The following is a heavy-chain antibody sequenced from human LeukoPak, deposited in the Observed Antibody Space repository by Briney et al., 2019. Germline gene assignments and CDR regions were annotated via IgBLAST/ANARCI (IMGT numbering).Heavy chain of an antibody. D-gene: IGHD1-26*01. CDR3: ACPPRIVGATTPYDYAFDI. J-gene: IGHJ3*02. Sequence: ASVKVSCKASGYTFNSYYMHWVRQAPGQGLEWMRIINPSGGSTSYAQKFQGRVTMTRDTSTSTVYMELSSLRSEDTAVYYCACPPRIVGATTPYDYAFDIWGQGTMVTVSS. CDR1: GYTFNSYY. V-gene: IGHV1-46*02. CDR2: INPSGGST.